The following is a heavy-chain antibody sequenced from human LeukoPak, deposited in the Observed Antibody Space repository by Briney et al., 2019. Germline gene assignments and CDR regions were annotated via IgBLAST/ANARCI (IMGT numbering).Heavy chain of an antibody. V-gene: IGHV3-74*01. Sequence: GGSLRLSCAASGFSLSSYWMHWVRRAPGKGLVWVSRISGDGSRTDYADSVKGRFTISRDNAKNTLSLHMNSLRAEDTAVYYCVRDHSGPNDYWGQGTLVTVSS. J-gene: IGHJ4*02. D-gene: IGHD3-10*01. CDR1: GFSLSSYW. CDR2: ISGDGSRT. CDR3: VRDHSGPNDY.